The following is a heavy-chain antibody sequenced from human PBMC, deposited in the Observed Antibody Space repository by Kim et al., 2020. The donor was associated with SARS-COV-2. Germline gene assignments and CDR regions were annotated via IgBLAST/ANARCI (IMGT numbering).Heavy chain of an antibody. Sequence: GGSLRLSCVASGFTFRNYAMTWVRQAPGKGLEWVSGISGSGDNTGYADSVKGRFTISRDNSQNTLYLQMNSLRAEDTAVYYCAPSGGVVAGATVSRGWVYWGQGTLVTVSS. D-gene: IGHD1-26*01. CDR2: ISGSGDNT. CDR3: APSGGVVAGATVSRGWVY. V-gene: IGHV3-23*01. J-gene: IGHJ4*02. CDR1: GFTFRNYA.